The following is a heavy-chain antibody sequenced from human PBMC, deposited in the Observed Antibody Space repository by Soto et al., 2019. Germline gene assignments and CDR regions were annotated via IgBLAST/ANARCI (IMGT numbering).Heavy chain of an antibody. CDR1: GYTFTNYA. D-gene: IGHD6-13*01. CDR2: ISAYNGNT. Sequence: QVQLVQSGAEVTKPGASAKVSCKASGYTFTNYAFSWVRQAPGQGLEWMGWISAYNGNTNYPQKLHGRVTMTTATPTRTAYMELRSLRSDATPVYYCARAPAAAGAFDCWGQGTLVTVSS. J-gene: IGHJ4*02. CDR3: ARAPAAAGAFDC. V-gene: IGHV1-18*01.